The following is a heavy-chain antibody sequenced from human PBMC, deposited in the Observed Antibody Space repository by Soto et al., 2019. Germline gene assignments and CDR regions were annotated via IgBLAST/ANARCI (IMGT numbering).Heavy chain of an antibody. D-gene: IGHD3-10*01. CDR2: VSAGGDMT. CDR3: ARGDRGGSGSPASYYYSGLDV. CDR1: GFTFSSYA. J-gene: IGHJ6*02. V-gene: IGHV3-23*01. Sequence: DVHVLESGGDLVQPGGSLRLSCAASGFTFSSYAMSWVRQAPGKGLEWVSSVSAGGDMTYYSDSVKGRFTISRDNSNNALFLQMNRLRNEDTALFYWARGDRGGSGSPASYYYSGLDVWGQGTTVTVS.